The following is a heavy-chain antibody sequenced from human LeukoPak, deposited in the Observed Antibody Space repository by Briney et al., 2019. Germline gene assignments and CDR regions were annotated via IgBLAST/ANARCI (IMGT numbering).Heavy chain of an antibody. Sequence: GGSLRLSCAASGFTFSSHSMNWVRQAPGKGLEWLSYIISSSINTYYADSVKGRFTISRDNAKNSLYLQMNSLRDEDTAVYFCARGRPNFFDYWGQGTLVTVSS. CDR2: IISSSINT. CDR1: GFTFSSHS. D-gene: IGHD1-1*01. V-gene: IGHV3-48*02. J-gene: IGHJ4*02. CDR3: ARGRPNFFDY.